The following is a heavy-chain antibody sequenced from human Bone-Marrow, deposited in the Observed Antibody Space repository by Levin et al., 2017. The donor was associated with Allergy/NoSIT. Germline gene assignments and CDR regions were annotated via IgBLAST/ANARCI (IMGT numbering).Heavy chain of an antibody. CDR2: ISWAAGGTV. CDR3: ARDVSEWLSRYFDL. CDR1: GFQFDDYG. V-gene: IGHV3-9*01. Sequence: SCAASGFQFDDYGMHWVRQAPGKGLEWVSAISWAAGGTVVYADSVKDRFTISTDSAKKSLYLQMNHLRGDDTAFYYCARDVSEWLSRYFDLWGRGTLVTVSS. J-gene: IGHJ2*01. D-gene: IGHD3-3*01.